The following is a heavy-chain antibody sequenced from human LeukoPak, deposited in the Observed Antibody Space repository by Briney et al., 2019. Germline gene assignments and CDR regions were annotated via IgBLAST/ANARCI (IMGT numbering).Heavy chain of an antibody. V-gene: IGHV3-48*03. J-gene: IGHJ4*02. Sequence: GGSLRLSCAASGFTFSSYEMNWVRQAPGKGLEWVSYISGSGTTMYYADFVKGRFTISRDNAKNSLFLQMNSLRAEDTAVYYCARDRSTVTTWIDYWGQGTLVTVSS. CDR1: GFTFSSYE. CDR3: ARDRSTVTTWIDY. D-gene: IGHD4-17*01. CDR2: ISGSGTTM.